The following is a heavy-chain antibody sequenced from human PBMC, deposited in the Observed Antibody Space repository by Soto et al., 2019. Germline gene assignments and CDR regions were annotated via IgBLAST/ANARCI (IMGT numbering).Heavy chain of an antibody. D-gene: IGHD3-10*01. Sequence: PSETLSLTCTVSGGSISSSSYYWGWIRQPPGKGLEWIGSIFYSGSTYYNPSLKSRVTISVDTSKNQFSLKLSSVTAADTAVYYCARLDPAMVRGVIILDYYGMDVWGQGTTVTVSS. CDR2: IFYSGST. CDR3: ARLDPAMVRGVIILDYYGMDV. J-gene: IGHJ6*02. CDR1: GGSISSSSYY. V-gene: IGHV4-39*07.